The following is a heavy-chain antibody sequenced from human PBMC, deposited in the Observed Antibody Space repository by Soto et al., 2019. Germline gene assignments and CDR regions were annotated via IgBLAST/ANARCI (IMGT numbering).Heavy chain of an antibody. J-gene: IGHJ4*02. CDR2: IIPIFSTA. D-gene: IGHD6-19*01. V-gene: IGHV1-69*12. CDR1: GDTFSNYA. CDR3: ARDPERYSSGWYGYYFDY. Sequence: QVQLVQSGAEVKRPGSSVKVSCKTSGDTFSNYAINWVRQAPGQGLEWMGGIIPIFSTASYAQKFQGRVTITADESASTAYMELSGLRSEDTAVYYCARDPERYSSGWYGYYFDYWGKGTLVTVSS.